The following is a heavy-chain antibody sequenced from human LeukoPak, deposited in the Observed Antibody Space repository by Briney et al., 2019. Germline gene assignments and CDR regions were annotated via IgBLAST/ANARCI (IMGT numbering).Heavy chain of an antibody. J-gene: IGHJ4*02. CDR1: GGSISSGGYY. Sequence: SETLSLTCTVSGGSISSGGYYWSWIRQHPGKGLEWIGYIYYSGTTYYNPSLKSRVTISVDTSKNQFSLKLTSLTAADTAVYYCARDRSSWGLDCWGQGTLVNVSS. D-gene: IGHD7-27*01. CDR2: IYYSGTT. V-gene: IGHV4-31*03. CDR3: ARDRSSWGLDC.